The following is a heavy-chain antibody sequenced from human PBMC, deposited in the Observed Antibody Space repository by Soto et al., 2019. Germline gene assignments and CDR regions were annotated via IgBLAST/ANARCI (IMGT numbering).Heavy chain of an antibody. CDR2: IIPIFGTA. J-gene: IGHJ5*02. Sequence: QVQLVQSGAEVKKPGSSVKVSCKASGGTFSSYAISWVRQAPGQGLEWMGGIIPIFGTANYAQKFQGRVMSTADESTGTAYMELSSMRSEDTAVYYCASADYYGSGSYWSYNWFDPWGQGTLVTVSS. CDR3: ASADYYGSGSYWSYNWFDP. CDR1: GGTFSSYA. D-gene: IGHD3-10*01. V-gene: IGHV1-69*01.